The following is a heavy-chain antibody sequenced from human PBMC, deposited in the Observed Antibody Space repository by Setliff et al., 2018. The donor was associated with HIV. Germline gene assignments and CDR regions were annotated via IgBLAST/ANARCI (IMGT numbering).Heavy chain of an antibody. CDR2: ISWNSGSI. CDR3: AKGSPLVGAPPTDI. V-gene: IGHV3-9*01. D-gene: IGHD1-26*01. CDR1: GFTFDDYA. J-gene: IGHJ3*02. Sequence: SLRLSCAASGFTFDDYAMHWVRQAPGKGLEWVSGISWNSGSIDYADSVKGRFTISRDNAKNSLYLQMNSLRANDTALYYCAKGSPLVGAPPTDIWGQGTMVTVSS.